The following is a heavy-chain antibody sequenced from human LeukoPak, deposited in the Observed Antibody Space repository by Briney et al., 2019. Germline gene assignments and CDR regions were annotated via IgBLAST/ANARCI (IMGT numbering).Heavy chain of an antibody. J-gene: IGHJ2*01. CDR2: INQDGSEK. CDR1: GFTFSSYW. V-gene: IGHV3-7*04. CDR3: ARDTLTEILTAYRYWYFDL. D-gene: IGHD3-9*01. Sequence: PGGSLRLSCAASGFTFSSYWMSWVRQAPGRGLEWVANINQDGSEKYFVDSVKGRFTISRDNAKNSLSLQMDSLRAEDTAVYYCARDTLTEILTAYRYWYFDLWGRGTLVTVSS.